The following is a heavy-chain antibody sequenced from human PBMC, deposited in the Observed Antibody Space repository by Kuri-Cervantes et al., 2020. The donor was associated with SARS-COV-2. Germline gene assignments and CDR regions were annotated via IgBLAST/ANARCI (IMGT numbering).Heavy chain of an antibody. Sequence: LSLTCAASGFTFSSYSMNWVRQAPGKGLEWVSSISSSSSYIYYADSVKGRFTISRDNAKNSLYLQMNSLRAEDTAVYYCARDLPLGSSNKVCAFDIWGRGTMVTVSS. CDR2: ISSSSSYI. V-gene: IGHV3-21*01. CDR3: ARDLPLGSSNKVCAFDI. CDR1: GFTFSSYS. J-gene: IGHJ3*02. D-gene: IGHD6-6*01.